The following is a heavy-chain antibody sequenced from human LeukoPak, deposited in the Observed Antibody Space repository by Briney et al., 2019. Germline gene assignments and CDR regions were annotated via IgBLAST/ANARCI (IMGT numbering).Heavy chain of an antibody. Sequence: GGSLRLSCAASGFTFSNAWMSWVRQAPGKGLEWVSVIYSGGSTYYADSVKGRFTISRDNSKNTLYLQMNSLRAEDTAVYYCARAVHYGDYVGPFDYWGQGTLVTVSS. CDR2: IYSGGST. J-gene: IGHJ4*02. V-gene: IGHV3-53*01. D-gene: IGHD4-17*01. CDR3: ARAVHYGDYVGPFDY. CDR1: GFTFSNAW.